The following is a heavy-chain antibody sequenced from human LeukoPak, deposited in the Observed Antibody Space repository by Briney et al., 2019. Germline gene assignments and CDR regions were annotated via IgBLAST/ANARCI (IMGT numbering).Heavy chain of an antibody. D-gene: IGHD6-25*01. V-gene: IGHV1-69*05. Sequence: ASVKVSCKASGGTFSSYAISWVRQAPGQGLEWMGGIIPIFGTANYAQKFQGRVTITTDESTSTAYMELSSLRSEDTAVYYCAVGIAATTKNDYWGQGTLVTVSS. J-gene: IGHJ4*02. CDR2: IIPIFGTA. CDR3: AVGIAATTKNDY. CDR1: GGTFSSYA.